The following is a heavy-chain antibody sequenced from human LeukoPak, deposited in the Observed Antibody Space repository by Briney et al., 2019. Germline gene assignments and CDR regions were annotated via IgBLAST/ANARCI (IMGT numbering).Heavy chain of an antibody. CDR1: GFTVSSNC. J-gene: IGHJ4*02. CDR2: IYSGGST. CDR3: ARVALWNGDPDYFDY. Sequence: PGGSLRLSCAASGFTVSSNCMSWVRQAPGKGLEWVSVIYSGGSTYYADSVKGRFTISRDNSKNTLYLQMNSLRAEDTAVYYCARVALWNGDPDYFDYWGQGTWSPSPQ. D-gene: IGHD1-1*01. V-gene: IGHV3-53*01.